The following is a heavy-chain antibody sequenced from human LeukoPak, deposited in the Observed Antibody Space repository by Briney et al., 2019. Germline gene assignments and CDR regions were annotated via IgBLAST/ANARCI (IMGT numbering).Heavy chain of an antibody. D-gene: IGHD3-22*01. V-gene: IGHV4-59*01. Sequence: SETLTLTCTVSGGSISSYYWSWIRQPPGKGLEWIGYIYYSGSTNYNPSLKSRVTISVDTSKNQFSLKLSSVTAADTAVYYCARASSYSSGYYFDYWGQGTLVTVSS. CDR1: GGSISSYY. J-gene: IGHJ4*02. CDR3: ARASSYSSGYYFDY. CDR2: IYYSGST.